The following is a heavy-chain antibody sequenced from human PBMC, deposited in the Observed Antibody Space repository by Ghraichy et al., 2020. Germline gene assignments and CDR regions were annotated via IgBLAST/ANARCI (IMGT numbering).Heavy chain of an antibody. CDR1: GYSFTSHD. CDR2: VNPYNGDT. D-gene: IGHD6-19*01. CDR3: VTGLKGLNQWPYV. J-gene: IGHJ6*02. Sequence: VKVSCKASGYSFTSHDFNWVRQAAGQGPEWMGWVNPYNGDTVYAPKFQGRVSMTRNTSISTAYMELTSLTSEDTAVYYCVTGLKGLNQWPYVWGQGTTVTVSS. V-gene: IGHV1-8*01.